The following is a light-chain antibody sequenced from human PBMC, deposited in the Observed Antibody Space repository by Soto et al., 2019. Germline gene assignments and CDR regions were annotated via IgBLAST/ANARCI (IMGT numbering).Light chain of an antibody. Sequence: EIALTQSPGTLSLSPGERATLSCRASQSISSTYLTWYHQKPGQAPRLLIYDASRRATGIPDRFSGSGSGTDFSLTISRLEPEDFAVYYCQHYDSARWTFGLGTKVDIK. CDR3: QHYDSARWT. CDR2: DAS. V-gene: IGKV3-20*01. CDR1: QSISSTY. J-gene: IGKJ1*01.